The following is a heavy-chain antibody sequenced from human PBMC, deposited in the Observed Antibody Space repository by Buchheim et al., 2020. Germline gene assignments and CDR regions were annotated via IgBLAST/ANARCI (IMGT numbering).Heavy chain of an antibody. V-gene: IGHV4-30-2*01. Sequence: LQLLESGGGLAQPGGSLRLSCAASFFTFISYAMSWVRPAPGKGLEWIGYIYHSWSTYYNPSLKSRVTISLARSQNQFSLHLSAVTAADTAVYYCARYNSGSYQFNYFDYWGQGTL. J-gene: IGHJ4*02. CDR3: ARYNSGSYQFNYFDY. CDR2: IYHSWST. CDR1: FFTFISYA. D-gene: IGHD1-26*01.